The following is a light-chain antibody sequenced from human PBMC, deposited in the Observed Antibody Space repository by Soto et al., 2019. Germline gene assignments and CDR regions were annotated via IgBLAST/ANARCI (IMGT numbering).Light chain of an antibody. V-gene: IGKV3-20*01. CDR2: GAS. J-gene: IGKJ1*01. Sequence: EIVLTQSPGTLSLSPGERATLSCRASQSVSSSYFAWYQQRFGQAPRLLIYGASSRATGIPDRFSGSGSGTDFTLTISRLEPEDFAVYYCQQYGSSSWTLGQGTKV. CDR3: QQYGSSSWT. CDR1: QSVSSSY.